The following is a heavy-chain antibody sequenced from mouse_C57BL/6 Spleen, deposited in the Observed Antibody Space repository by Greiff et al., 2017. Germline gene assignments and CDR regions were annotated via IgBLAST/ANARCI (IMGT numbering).Heavy chain of an antibody. Sequence: EVKLMESEGGLVQPGSSMKLSCTASGFTFSDYYMAWVRQVPEKGLEWVANINYDGSSTYYLDSLKSRFIISRDNAKNILYLQMSSLKSEDTATYYCARDLNADYDGYLFDYWGQGTTLTVSS. J-gene: IGHJ2*01. V-gene: IGHV5-16*01. D-gene: IGHD2-3*01. CDR2: INYDGSST. CDR3: ARDLNADYDGYLFDY. CDR1: GFTFSDYY.